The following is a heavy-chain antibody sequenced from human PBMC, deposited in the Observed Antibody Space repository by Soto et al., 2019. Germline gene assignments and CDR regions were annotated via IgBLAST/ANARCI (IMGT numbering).Heavy chain of an antibody. CDR3: ARESGGATATLDYYYFYMDV. J-gene: IGHJ6*03. CDR2: INPNSGDT. Sequence: QVQLVQSGAEVKKPGASVTVSCKASGYTFSDYYLHWVRQAPGQGPEWMGRINPNSGDTKFAQKLQGRVTMTRDTAVRTAFMELNWLKPDDTAVYYCARESGGATATLDYYYFYMDVWGQGTTVTGSS. V-gene: IGHV1-2*06. CDR1: GYTFSDYY. D-gene: IGHD5-12*01.